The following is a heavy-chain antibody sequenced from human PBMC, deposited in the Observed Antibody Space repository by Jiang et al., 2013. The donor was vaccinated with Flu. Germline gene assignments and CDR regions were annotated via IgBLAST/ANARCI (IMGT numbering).Heavy chain of an antibody. V-gene: IGHV4-61*02. J-gene: IGHJ3*02. CDR3: ARDRRNGYYYDSSALRGAFDI. Sequence: KPSETLSLTCTVSGGSISSGSYYWSWIRQPAGKGLEWIGRIYTSGSTNYNPSLKSRVTISVDTSKNQFSLKLSSVTAADTAVYYCARDRRNGYYYDSSALRGAFDIWGQGTMVTVSS. CDR2: IYTSGST. D-gene: IGHD3-22*01. CDR1: GGSISSGSYY.